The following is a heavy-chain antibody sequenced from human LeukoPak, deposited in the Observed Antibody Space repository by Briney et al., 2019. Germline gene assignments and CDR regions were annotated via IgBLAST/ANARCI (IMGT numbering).Heavy chain of an antibody. J-gene: IGHJ3*02. Sequence: PSETLSLTCTVSGGSISSYYWSWIRQPPGKGLEWIGYIYYSGSTNYNPSLKSRVTISVDTSKNQFSLKLSSVTAADTAVYYCARESTRITIFGVVIPDAFDIWGQGTMVTVSS. CDR2: IYYSGST. CDR1: GGSISSYY. CDR3: ARESTRITIFGVVIPDAFDI. V-gene: IGHV4-59*01. D-gene: IGHD3-3*01.